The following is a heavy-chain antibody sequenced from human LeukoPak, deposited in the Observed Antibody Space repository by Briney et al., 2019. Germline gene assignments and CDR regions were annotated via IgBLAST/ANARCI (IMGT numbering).Heavy chain of an antibody. CDR3: ARGRGYSGYDPFDY. V-gene: IGHV3-30-3*01. Sequence: PGGSLRLSCAASGFTFSSYAMHWVRQAPGKGLEWVAVISYDGSNKYYADFVKGRFTISRDNSKNTLYLQMNSLRAEDTAVYYCARGRGYSGYDPFDYWGQGTLVTVSS. D-gene: IGHD5-12*01. J-gene: IGHJ4*02. CDR1: GFTFSSYA. CDR2: ISYDGSNK.